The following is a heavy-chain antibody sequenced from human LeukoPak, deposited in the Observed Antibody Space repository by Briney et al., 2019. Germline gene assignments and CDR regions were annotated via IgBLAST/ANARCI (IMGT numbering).Heavy chain of an antibody. CDR3: AREGGRSSWYARAFDI. V-gene: IGHV3-30*14. CDR1: GFTFSSYA. J-gene: IGHJ3*02. CDR2: ISYDGSNK. Sequence: PGGSLRLSCAASGFTFSSYAMHWVRQAPGEGLEWVAVISYDGSNKYYADSVKGRFTISRDNSKHTLYLQMNSLSAEDTAVYYCAREGGRSSWYARAFDIWGQGTMVTVSS. D-gene: IGHD6-13*01.